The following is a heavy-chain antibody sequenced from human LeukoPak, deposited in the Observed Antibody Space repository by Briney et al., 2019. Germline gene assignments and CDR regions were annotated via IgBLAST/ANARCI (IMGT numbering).Heavy chain of an antibody. V-gene: IGHV3-23*01. CDR1: GFTFRSHG. J-gene: IGHJ4*02. D-gene: IGHD6-6*01. CDR2: ISPNGVIT. Sequence: PGGSLRLSCAASGFTFRSHGMNWVRQAPGKGLEWVSGISPNGVITYYADSVKGRFTISRDNSKNTLYLQMNSLRAEDTAVYYCARGSSSSMYFDYWGQGTLVTVSS. CDR3: ARGSSSSMYFDY.